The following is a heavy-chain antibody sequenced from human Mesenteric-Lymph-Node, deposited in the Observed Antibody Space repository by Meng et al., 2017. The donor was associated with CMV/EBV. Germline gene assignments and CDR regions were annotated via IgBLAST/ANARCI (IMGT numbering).Heavy chain of an antibody. CDR1: GFTVSSNY. CDR2: IYSGGGGT. CDR3: ARGHILLWFGELLFLPGAYYGMDV. Sequence: GESLKISCAASGFTVSSNYMSWVRQAPGKGLEWVSVIYSGGGGTYYADSVKGRFTISRDNAKNSLYLQMNSLRAEDTAVYYCARGHILLWFGELLFLPGAYYGMDVWGQGTTVTVSS. D-gene: IGHD3-10*01. J-gene: IGHJ6*02. V-gene: IGHV3-66*01.